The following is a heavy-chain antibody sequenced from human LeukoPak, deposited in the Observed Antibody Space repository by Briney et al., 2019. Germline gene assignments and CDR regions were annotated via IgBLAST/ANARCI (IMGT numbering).Heavy chain of an antibody. J-gene: IGHJ4*02. V-gene: IGHV3-23*01. CDR2: ISAAGDTT. D-gene: IGHD3-10*01. Sequence: GGSLRLSCAASAFTFREHALSWVRQTPGKGLEWVSAISAAGDTTLYADSVKGRFTISRDNAKNSLYLQMNSLRAEDTAVYYCARDGDLELPFDYWGQGTLVTVSS. CDR3: ARDGDLELPFDY. CDR1: AFTFREHA.